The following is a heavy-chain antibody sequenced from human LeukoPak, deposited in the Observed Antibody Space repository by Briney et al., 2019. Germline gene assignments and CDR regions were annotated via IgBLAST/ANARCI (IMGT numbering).Heavy chain of an antibody. J-gene: IGHJ4*02. Sequence: RASVKVSCKASGYTFTGYYIHWVRQAPGQGLEWMGWINPNSGGTNYAQKFQGRVTMTRDTSITTAYMELSRLRSDDTAVYYCARGFVDIVATIGSYYFDYCGQGTLVTVSS. V-gene: IGHV1-2*02. CDR1: GYTFTGYY. D-gene: IGHD5-12*01. CDR3: ARGFVDIVATIGSYYFDY. CDR2: INPNSGGT.